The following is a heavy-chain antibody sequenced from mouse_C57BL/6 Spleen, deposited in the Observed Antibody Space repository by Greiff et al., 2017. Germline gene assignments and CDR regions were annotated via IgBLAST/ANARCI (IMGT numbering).Heavy chain of an antibody. CDR3: ARKEAMITYYAMDY. V-gene: IGHV2-2*01. CDR2: IWSGGST. CDR1: GFSLTSYG. J-gene: IGHJ4*01. D-gene: IGHD2-4*01. Sequence: VHLVESGPGLVQPSQSLSITCTVSGFSLTSYGVHWVRQSPGKGLEWLGVIWSGGSTDYNAAFISRLSISKDNSKSQVFFKMNSLQADDTAIYYCARKEAMITYYAMDYWGQGTSVTVSS.